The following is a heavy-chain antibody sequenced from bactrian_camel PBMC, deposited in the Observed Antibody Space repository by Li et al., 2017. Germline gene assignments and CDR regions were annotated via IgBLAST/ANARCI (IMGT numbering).Heavy chain of an antibody. CDR1: GDTYC. J-gene: IGHJ4*01. V-gene: IGHV3-3*01. Sequence: HVQLVESGGASVQTGGSLKLSCAASGDTYCMGWFRQGPGQEREGIASISALSSQTKYADSVKGRFIISQDAAKTTVYLQMNNLTREDTAVYMCAAYQRPFDVASCALVSQYTIWGQGTQVTVS. CDR3: AAYQRPFDVASCALVSQYTI. CDR2: ISALSSQT. D-gene: IGHD3*01.